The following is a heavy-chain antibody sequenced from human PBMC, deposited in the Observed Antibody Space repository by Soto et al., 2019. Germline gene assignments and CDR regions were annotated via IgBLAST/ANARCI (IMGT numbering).Heavy chain of an antibody. CDR1: GFTFNSYS. CDR3: AGRDYYDSSGYYFY. CDR2: ISSSSSTI. Sequence: GGSLRLSCAASGFTFNSYSMNWVRQAPGKGLEWVSYISSSSSTIYCADSVKGRFTISRDNAKNSLYLQMNSLRDEDTAVYYCAGRDYYDSSGYYFYWGQGTLVTVSS. J-gene: IGHJ4*02. V-gene: IGHV3-48*02. D-gene: IGHD3-22*01.